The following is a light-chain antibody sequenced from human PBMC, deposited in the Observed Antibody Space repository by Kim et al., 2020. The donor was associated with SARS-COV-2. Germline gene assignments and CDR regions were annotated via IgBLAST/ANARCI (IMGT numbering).Light chain of an antibody. CDR2: GAS. V-gene: IGKV3D-15*03. J-gene: IGKJ1*01. CDR1: QSISSN. Sequence: EIVMTQSPATLSVSPGERATLSCRASQSISSNLAWFQQKPGQAPRLLIYGASIRATGIPARFSGSGSGTEFTLTISILQSEDFAVYYCQQYNNWTFGQGTKVDIK. CDR3: QQYNNWT.